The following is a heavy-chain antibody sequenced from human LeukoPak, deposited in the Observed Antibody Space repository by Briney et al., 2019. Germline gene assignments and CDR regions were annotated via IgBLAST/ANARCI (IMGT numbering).Heavy chain of an antibody. Sequence: PGGSLRLSCAASGFTFSSYAMSWVRQAPGKGLEWVANIKQDGSEKYYVDSVKGRFTISRDNAKNSLYLQMNSLRAEDTAVYYCARDFYEWELLLYYYYYMDVWGKGTTVTVSS. CDR3: ARDFYEWELLLYYYYYMDV. CDR2: IKQDGSEK. D-gene: IGHD1-26*01. V-gene: IGHV3-7*01. CDR1: GFTFSSYA. J-gene: IGHJ6*03.